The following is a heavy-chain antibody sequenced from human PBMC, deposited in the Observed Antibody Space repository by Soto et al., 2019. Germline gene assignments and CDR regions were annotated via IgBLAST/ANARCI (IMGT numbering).Heavy chain of an antibody. CDR2: VYSSGTT. CDR3: ARGGSPSPYYDFWSGYYKPSLDY. J-gene: IGHJ4*02. CDR1: GGSINSYW. D-gene: IGHD3-3*01. V-gene: IGHV4-4*07. Sequence: SETLSLTCSVSGGSINSYWWSWIRQPAGKGLEWIGRVYSSGTTDYNPSLNSRATMSVETSKNQFSLKLTSVTAADTAVYYCARGGSPSPYYDFWSGYYKPSLDYWGQGTLVTVSS.